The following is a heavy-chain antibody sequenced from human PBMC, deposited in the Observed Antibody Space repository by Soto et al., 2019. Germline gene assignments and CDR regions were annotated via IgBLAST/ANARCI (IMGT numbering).Heavy chain of an antibody. V-gene: IGHV2-5*02. D-gene: IGHD6-19*01. Sequence: SGPTLVNPTQTLTLTCTFSGFSLSTSGVGVGWIRQPPGKALEWLALIYWDDDKRYSPSLKSRLTITKDTSKNQVVLTMTNMDPVDTATYYCARIEIAVAGTDPYYYGMDVWGQGTTVTVSS. CDR2: IYWDDDK. CDR1: GFSLSTSGVG. J-gene: IGHJ6*02. CDR3: ARIEIAVAGTDPYYYGMDV.